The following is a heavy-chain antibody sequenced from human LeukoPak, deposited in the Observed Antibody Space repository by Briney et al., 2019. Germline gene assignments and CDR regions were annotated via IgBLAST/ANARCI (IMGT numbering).Heavy chain of an antibody. Sequence: GGSLRLSCAASGFTFSSYGMHWVRQAPGKGLEWVAFIRYDGSNKYYADSVKGRFTISRDNSKNTLYLQMNSLRAGDTAVYYCTRSWRAYGSGTYPHDYWGQGTLVTVSS. J-gene: IGHJ4*02. CDR2: IRYDGSNK. CDR3: TRSWRAYGSGTYPHDY. D-gene: IGHD3-10*01. CDR1: GFTFSSYG. V-gene: IGHV3-30*02.